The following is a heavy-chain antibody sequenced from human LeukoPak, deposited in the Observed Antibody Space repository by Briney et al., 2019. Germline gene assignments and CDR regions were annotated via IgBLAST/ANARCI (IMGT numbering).Heavy chain of an antibody. CDR3: ARGKLIVLVPAPI. Sequence: GGSLRLSCTASGFKFNSYTMHWVRQAPGKGLEWVAVISYDGTNENYPDSVKGRFTISRDNSKNTLYLQMNSLRVEDTAVYYCARGKLIVLVPAPIWGQGTTVTVSS. J-gene: IGHJ6*02. D-gene: IGHD2-2*01. CDR2: ISYDGTNE. V-gene: IGHV3-30-3*01. CDR1: GFKFNSYT.